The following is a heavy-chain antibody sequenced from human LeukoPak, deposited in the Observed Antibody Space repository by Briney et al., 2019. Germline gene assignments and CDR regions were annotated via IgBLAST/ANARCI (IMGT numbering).Heavy chain of an antibody. V-gene: IGHV3-23*01. CDR1: GFTFSTYV. Sequence: GGSLRLSCAASGFTFSTYVMSWVRQAPGKGLEWVSGISGRGGSTEYADSVKGRFTISRDNSKNTLYLQMNTLRAEDTAVYYSAKLGALFDYWGQGTLVTVSS. D-gene: IGHD7-27*01. CDR2: ISGRGGST. CDR3: AKLGALFDY. J-gene: IGHJ4*02.